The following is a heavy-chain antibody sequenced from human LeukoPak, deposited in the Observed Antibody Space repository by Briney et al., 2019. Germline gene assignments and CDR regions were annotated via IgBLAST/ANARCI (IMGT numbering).Heavy chain of an antibody. CDR2: IYSGGST. J-gene: IGHJ5*02. V-gene: IGHV3-53*01. CDR1: GFTVSSNY. CDR3: ASRATVTTDRFWFDP. D-gene: IGHD4-11*01. Sequence: PGGSLRLSCAASGFTVSSNYMSWVRQAPGKGLKWVSVIYSGGSTYYADSVKGRFTISRENSKNTLYLQMNSLRAEDTAVYYCASRATVTTDRFWFDPWGQGTLVTVSS.